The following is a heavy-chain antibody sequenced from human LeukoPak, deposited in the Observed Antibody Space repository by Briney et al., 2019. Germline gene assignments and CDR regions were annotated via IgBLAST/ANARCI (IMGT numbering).Heavy chain of an antibody. CDR2: IYYSGST. CDR1: GGSISSYY. D-gene: IGHD6-19*01. J-gene: IGHJ3*02. V-gene: IGHV4-59*01. CDR3: ARGSGSGSDAFDI. Sequence: SETLSLTCTVSGGSISSYYWSWIRQPPGKGLEWIGYIYYSGSTNYNPSLKSRVTISVDASKNQFSLKLSSVTAADTAVYYCARGSGSGSDAFDIWGQGTMVTVSS.